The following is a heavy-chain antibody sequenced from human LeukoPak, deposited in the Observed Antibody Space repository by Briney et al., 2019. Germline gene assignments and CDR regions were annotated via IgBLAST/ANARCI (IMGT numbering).Heavy chain of an antibody. CDR1: GYIFTSYY. D-gene: IGHD5-24*01. J-gene: IGHJ6*02. V-gene: IGHV1-46*01. CDR2: INPSGGST. CDR3: AREDRGRWLQYNGMDV. Sequence: ASVNVSCKGSGYIFTSYYMHWVRQAPGQGREWMGIINPSGGSTSYAQKFQGRDPSTRATSTSTVYMELSSLRSEDTAVYYCAREDRGRWLQYNGMDVWGQGTTVTVSS.